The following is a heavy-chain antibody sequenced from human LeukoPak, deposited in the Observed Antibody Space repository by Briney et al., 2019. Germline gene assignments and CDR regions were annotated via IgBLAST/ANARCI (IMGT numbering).Heavy chain of an antibody. V-gene: IGHV3-73*01. CDR3: STMVRGVIGY. D-gene: IGHD3-10*01. CDR1: GFTFSVSA. J-gene: IGHJ4*02. CDR2: IRTKTNNYAT. Sequence: GGSLRLSCATSGFTFSVSALHWVRQASGKGLEWVGHIRTKTNNYATAYGASVKGRFTIPRDDSKNRAYLQMNSLKIEDTAVYYCSTMVRGVIGYWGQGTLVAVSS.